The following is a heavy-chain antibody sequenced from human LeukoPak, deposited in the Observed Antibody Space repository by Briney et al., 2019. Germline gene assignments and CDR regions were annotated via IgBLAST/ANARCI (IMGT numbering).Heavy chain of an antibody. D-gene: IGHD6-25*01. CDR2: IYYSGNT. CDR1: SGSIRSGDFS. CDR3: ARVSGRYYYGLDV. V-gene: IGHV4-30-4*01. Sequence: SETLSLTCTVSSGSIRSGDFSWSWIRQPPGKGLEWIGHIYYSGNTDYNPSLKSRPSISLDTSKNQFSLTLRSLTAEDTAVYYCARVSGRYYYGLDVWGQGTTVTVSS. J-gene: IGHJ6*02.